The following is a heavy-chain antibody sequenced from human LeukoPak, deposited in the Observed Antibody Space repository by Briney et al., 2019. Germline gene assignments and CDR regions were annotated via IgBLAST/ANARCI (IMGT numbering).Heavy chain of an antibody. CDR3: ARVGIQGISHYMDV. V-gene: IGHV3-7*03. CDR2: IKQDGSEK. J-gene: IGHJ6*03. D-gene: IGHD3-3*02. CDR1: GFSLSVYW. Sequence: PGGSLRLSFEASGFSLSVYWMSWVRQAPGKGLEWVANIKQDGSEKYYVDSVKGRITTSRDNAKNSLYLQMNSLRAEDTAVYYCARVGIQGISHYMDVWGKGTTVTVSS.